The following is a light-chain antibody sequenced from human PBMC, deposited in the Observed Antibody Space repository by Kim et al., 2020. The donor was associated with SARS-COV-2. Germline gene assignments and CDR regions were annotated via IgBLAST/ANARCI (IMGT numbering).Light chain of an antibody. CDR3: TSYTTSTTLV. Sequence: QSALTQPASLSGSPGQSITISCSGTRNDIGSYKYVSWYQQHQGKAPKLMIYDVSNRPSGVSNRFSGSKSGYTASLTISGLQPEDEGDYYCTSYTTSTTLVFVGGTQLTVL. CDR1: RNDIGSYKY. CDR2: DVS. J-gene: IGLJ2*01. V-gene: IGLV2-14*03.